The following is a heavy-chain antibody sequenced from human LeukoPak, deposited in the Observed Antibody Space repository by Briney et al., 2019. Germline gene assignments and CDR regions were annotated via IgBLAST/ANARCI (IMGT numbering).Heavy chain of an antibody. Sequence: GSLRLSCAASGFTFSSYSMNWVRQAPGKGLEWVSSISSSGSSMFYADSVKGRFTISRDNAKNSLYLQMNSLRAEDTALYYCARDYLVVPAAMWWFDPRGQGTLVTVSS. V-gene: IGHV3-21*01. D-gene: IGHD2-2*01. J-gene: IGHJ5*02. CDR1: GFTFSSYS. CDR2: ISSSGSSM. CDR3: ARDYLVVPAAMWWFDP.